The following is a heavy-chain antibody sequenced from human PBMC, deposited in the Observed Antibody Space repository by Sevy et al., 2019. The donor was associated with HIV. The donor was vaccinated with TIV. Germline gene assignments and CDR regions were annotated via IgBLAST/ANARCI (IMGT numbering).Heavy chain of an antibody. CDR2: INHSGST. V-gene: IGHV4-34*01. J-gene: IGHJ4*02. Sequence: SETLSLTCAVYGGSFSGYYWTWIRQPPGKGPEWIGEINHSGSTKYNPSLKSRVTISVDRSKNQFSLKLSSVTAADMAVYYCARANGVYGDYFDSWGQGTLVNVSS. CDR1: GGSFSGYY. CDR3: ARANGVYGDYFDS. D-gene: IGHD4-17*01.